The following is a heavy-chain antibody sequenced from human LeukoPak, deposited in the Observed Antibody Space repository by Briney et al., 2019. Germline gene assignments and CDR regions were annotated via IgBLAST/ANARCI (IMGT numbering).Heavy chain of an antibody. V-gene: IGHV1-46*01. CDR3: ARDLGIAVAVNWFDP. D-gene: IGHD6-19*01. Sequence: ASVKVSCKASGHTFTSYYMHWVRQAPGQGLEWMGIINPSGGSTSYAQKFQGRVTMTRDTSTSTVYMELSSLRSEDTAVYYCARDLGIAVAVNWFDPWGQGTLVTVSS. CDR2: INPSGGST. J-gene: IGHJ5*02. CDR1: GHTFTSYY.